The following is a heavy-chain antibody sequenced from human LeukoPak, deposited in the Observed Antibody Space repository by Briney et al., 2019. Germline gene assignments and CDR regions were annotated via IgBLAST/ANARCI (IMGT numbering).Heavy chain of an antibody. CDR2: ISAYNGNT. J-gene: IGHJ5*02. Sequence: GASVKVSFKASGYTFTSYGISWVRQAPGQGLEWMGWISAYNGNTNYAQKLQGRVTMTTDTSTSTAYMELRSLRSDDTAVYYCARVRCSSTSCYIWFDPWGQGTLVTVSS. D-gene: IGHD2-2*02. CDR1: GYTFTSYG. CDR3: ARVRCSSTSCYIWFDP. V-gene: IGHV1-18*01.